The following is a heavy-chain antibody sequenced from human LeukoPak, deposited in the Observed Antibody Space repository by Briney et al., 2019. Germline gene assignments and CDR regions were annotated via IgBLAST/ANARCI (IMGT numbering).Heavy chain of an antibody. V-gene: IGHV4-39*01. J-gene: IGHJ4*02. Sequence: KPSETLSLTCTVSGGSISSSRYYWGWIRQPPGKGLEWIGSIYYSGSTYYNPSLKSRVTISVDTSKNQFSLKLSSVTAADTAVYYCASWYSSGWYFDYWGQGTLVTVSS. D-gene: IGHD6-19*01. CDR3: ASWYSSGWYFDY. CDR1: GGSISSSRYY. CDR2: IYYSGST.